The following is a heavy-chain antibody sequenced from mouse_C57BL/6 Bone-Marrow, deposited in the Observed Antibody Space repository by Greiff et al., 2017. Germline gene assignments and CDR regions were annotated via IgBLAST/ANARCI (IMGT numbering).Heavy chain of an antibody. CDR1: GYTFTDYY. D-gene: IGHD1-1*01. CDR3: ARYGRTSYAMDY. Sequence: EVQLQQSGPELVKPGASVKISCKASGYTFTDYYMNWVKQSHGKSLEWIGDINPNNGGTSYNQKFKGKATLTVDKSSSTAYMELRSLTSEDSAVYYCARYGRTSYAMDYWGQGTSVTVSS. J-gene: IGHJ4*01. CDR2: INPNNGGT. V-gene: IGHV1-26*01.